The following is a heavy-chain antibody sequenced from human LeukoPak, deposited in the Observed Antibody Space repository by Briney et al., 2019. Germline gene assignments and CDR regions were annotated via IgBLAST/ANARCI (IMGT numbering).Heavy chain of an antibody. V-gene: IGHV4-4*07. CDR3: ARGLPVFYCFYMDV. CDR2: IYTSGST. J-gene: IGHJ6*03. CDR1: GGSISSYY. Sequence: SETLSLTCTVSGGSISSYYWSWIRQPAGKGLEWIGRIYTSGSTNYNPSLKSRVTMSVDTSKNQFSLKLSSVTAADTAVYYCARGLPVFYCFYMDVWGKGTTVTVSS. D-gene: IGHD5-12*01.